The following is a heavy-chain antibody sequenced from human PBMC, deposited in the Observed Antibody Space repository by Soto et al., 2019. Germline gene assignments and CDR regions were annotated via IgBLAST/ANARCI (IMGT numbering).Heavy chain of an antibody. J-gene: IGHJ3*02. CDR3: ARQFPMISDAFDI. CDR1: GFTFSSYG. Sequence: GGSLRLSCAASGFTFSSYGMHWVRQAPGKGLEWVAVIWYDGSNKYYADSVKGRFTISRDNSKNTLYLQMNSLRAEDTAVYYCARQFPMISDAFDIWGQGTMVTVSS. V-gene: IGHV3-33*01. D-gene: IGHD3-22*01. CDR2: IWYDGSNK.